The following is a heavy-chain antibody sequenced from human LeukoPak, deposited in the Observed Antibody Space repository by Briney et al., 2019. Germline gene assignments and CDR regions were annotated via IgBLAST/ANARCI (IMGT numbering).Heavy chain of an antibody. CDR3: ARGVWLESYFDY. CDR2: INPNSGGT. J-gene: IGHJ4*02. D-gene: IGHD6-19*01. Sequence: ASXKVSCKASGYTFTSYYMHWVRQAPGQGLEWMGWINPNSGGTNYAQKFQGRVPMTRDTSISTAYMELSRLRSDDTAVYYCARGVWLESYFDYWGQGTLVTVSS. CDR1: GYTFTSYY. V-gene: IGHV1-2*02.